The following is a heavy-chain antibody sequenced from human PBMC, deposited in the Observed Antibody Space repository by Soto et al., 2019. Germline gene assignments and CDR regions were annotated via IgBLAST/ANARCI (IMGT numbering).Heavy chain of an antibody. D-gene: IGHD2-15*01. V-gene: IGHV4-59*01. CDR1: GGSITSYY. CDR2: ISYSGST. CDR3: ARDRLASLVDSAFDY. J-gene: IGHJ4*02. Sequence: NPSETLSLTCTVSGGSITSYYWSWIRQPPGKGLEWIGYISYSGSTRYNPSLKSRVIISVDTPKNQFSLELSSVTAADTAVYFCARDRLASLVDSAFDYWGQGTPVTVSS.